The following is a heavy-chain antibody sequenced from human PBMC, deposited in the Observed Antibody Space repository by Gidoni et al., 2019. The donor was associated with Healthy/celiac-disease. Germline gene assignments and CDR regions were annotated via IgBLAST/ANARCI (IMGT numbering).Heavy chain of an antibody. D-gene: IGHD3-9*01. CDR3: AKGEILTGYYAD. V-gene: IGHV3-9*01. CDR1: GFTFDDYA. CDR2: ISRNSGSI. Sequence: EVQLVESGGGMVLPGRSLRLSCAASGFTFDDYAMHWVRQAPGKGLEWVSGISRNSGSIGYADSVKGRFTISRDNAKNSLYLQMNSLRAEDTALYYCAKGEILTGYYADWGQGTLVTVSS. J-gene: IGHJ4*02.